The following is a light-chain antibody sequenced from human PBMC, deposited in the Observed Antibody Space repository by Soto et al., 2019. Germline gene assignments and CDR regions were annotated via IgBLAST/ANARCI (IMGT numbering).Light chain of an antibody. V-gene: IGKV1-5*03. Sequence: DIQMTQSPSTLSASVGDRVTITCRASQNIDTWLAWYQQKPGKAPKLLIYKASSLESGVPSRFSGSGSGTEFTLTISSLQPDDFATYYCQQYNSWTFGQGTTVEIK. J-gene: IGKJ1*01. CDR1: QNIDTW. CDR2: KAS. CDR3: QQYNSWT.